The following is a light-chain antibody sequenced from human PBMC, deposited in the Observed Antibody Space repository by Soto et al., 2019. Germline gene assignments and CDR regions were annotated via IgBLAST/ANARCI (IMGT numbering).Light chain of an antibody. CDR3: ASYTNSGTLEG. CDR2: EVS. J-gene: IGLJ3*02. V-gene: IGLV2-14*01. CDR1: SSDVGGYNF. Sequence: QSALTQPASVSGSPGQSITISCTGTSSDVGGYNFVSWYQQHPGKAPKLMIYEVSNRPSGVSNRFSGSKSGNTASLTISGLQAEDEADYYCASYTNSGTLEGFGGGTKLTVL.